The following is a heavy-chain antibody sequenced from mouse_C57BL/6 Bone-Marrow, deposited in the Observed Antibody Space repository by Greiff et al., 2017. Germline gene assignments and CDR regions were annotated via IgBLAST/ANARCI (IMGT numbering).Heavy chain of an antibody. Sequence: EVQLVESGGGLVQPKGSLKLSCAASGFSFNTYAMNWVRQAPGKGLEWVARIRSKSNNYATYYADSVKDRFTISRDDSESMLYLQMNNLKTEDTAMHYCVSLLSDPFAYWGQGTLVTVSA. D-gene: IGHD2-1*01. CDR3: VSLLSDPFAY. CDR2: IRSKSNNYAT. V-gene: IGHV10-1*01. J-gene: IGHJ3*01. CDR1: GFSFNTYA.